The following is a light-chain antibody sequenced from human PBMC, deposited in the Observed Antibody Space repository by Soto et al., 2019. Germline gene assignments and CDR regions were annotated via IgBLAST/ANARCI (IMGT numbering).Light chain of an antibody. CDR3: QQYNNWPS. V-gene: IGKV3-15*01. CDR1: QTVSRN. Sequence: EIVMTQSPATLSVPPGERATLCCRASQTVSRNLAWYQQRPGQAPRLLIYDISNRAAGVPARFGGSGSETEFTLTIRSLQSEDFAVYFCQQYNNWPSFGQGTQLEIK. CDR2: DIS. J-gene: IGKJ5*01.